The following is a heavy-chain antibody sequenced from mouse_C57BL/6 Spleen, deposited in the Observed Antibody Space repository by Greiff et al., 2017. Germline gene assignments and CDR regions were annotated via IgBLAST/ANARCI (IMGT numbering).Heavy chain of an antibody. CDR1: GFTFSDYY. Sequence: EVKLMESEGGLVQPGSSMKLSCTASGFTFSDYYMAWVRQVPEKGLEWVANINYDGSSTYYLDSLKSRFIISRDNAKNILYLQMSSLKSEDTATYYCARDQRYFDVWGTGTTVTVSS. J-gene: IGHJ1*03. CDR3: ARDQRYFDV. CDR2: INYDGSST. V-gene: IGHV5-16*01.